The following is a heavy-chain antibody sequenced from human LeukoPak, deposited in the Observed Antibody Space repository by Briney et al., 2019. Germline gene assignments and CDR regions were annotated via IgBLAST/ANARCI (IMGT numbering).Heavy chain of an antibody. CDR2: IYNSGST. Sequence: SETLSLTCTVSGDSISSYYWSWIRQPPGKGLEWIGYIYNSGSTKYNPSLKSRVTISIDTSKNQFSLKVNSVNAADTAVYYCARGGTSALEWFGPWGQGTLVTVSS. CDR1: GDSISSYY. CDR3: ARGGTSALEWFGP. J-gene: IGHJ5*02. D-gene: IGHD3-3*01. V-gene: IGHV4-59*01.